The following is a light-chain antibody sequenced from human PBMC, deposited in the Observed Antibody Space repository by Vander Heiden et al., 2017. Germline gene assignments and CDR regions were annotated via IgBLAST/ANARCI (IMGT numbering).Light chain of an antibody. CDR2: GAS. V-gene: IGKV3-20*01. CDR1: QSVSSSY. Sequence: EIVLTQSPGTLSLSPGERATLSCRASQSVSSSYLAWYQQKPGQAPRLLIYGASSRATGIPDRFSGSGSGTDFTLTISRLEPEDFAMYYCQRYGSSALTFGGGTKVEIK. CDR3: QRYGSSALT. J-gene: IGKJ4*01.